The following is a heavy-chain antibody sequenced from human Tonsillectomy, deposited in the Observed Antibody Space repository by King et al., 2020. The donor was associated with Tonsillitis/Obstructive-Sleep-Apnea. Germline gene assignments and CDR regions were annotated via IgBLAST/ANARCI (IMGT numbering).Heavy chain of an antibody. D-gene: IGHD4-11*01. Sequence: QLQESGPGLVKPSETLSLTCTVSGGSISSSSYYWGWIRQPPGKGLEWIGSIYYSGSTYYNPSLKSRVTISVDTSQNHFSLKLSSVTAADTAVYYCVSVRVNLNAFDICGQGTMVTVSS. CDR2: IYYSGST. CDR3: VSVRVNLNAFDI. CDR1: GGSISSSSYY. J-gene: IGHJ3*02. V-gene: IGHV4-39*02.